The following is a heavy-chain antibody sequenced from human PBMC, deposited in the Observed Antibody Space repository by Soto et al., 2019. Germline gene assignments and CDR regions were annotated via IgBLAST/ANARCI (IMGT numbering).Heavy chain of an antibody. V-gene: IGHV3-64*02. D-gene: IGHD3-3*01. CDR1: GFTFSSYA. CDR2: ISSNGGST. Sequence: EVQLVESGEGLVQPGGSLRLSCAASGFTFSSYAMHWVRQAPGKGLEYVSAISSNGGSTYYADSVKGRFTISRDNSKNTLYLQMGSLRAEDMAVYYCARASGSGYLPHYYGMDVWGQGTTVTVSS. CDR3: ARASGSGYLPHYYGMDV. J-gene: IGHJ6*02.